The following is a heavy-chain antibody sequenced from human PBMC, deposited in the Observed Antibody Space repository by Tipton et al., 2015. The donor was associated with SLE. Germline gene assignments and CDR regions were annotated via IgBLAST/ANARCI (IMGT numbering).Heavy chain of an antibody. J-gene: IGHJ4*02. Sequence: QLVQSGAEVKRPGESLKISCKSFKDSFRTDWIGWVRQMPGKGLEWLSYISSSGSTIYYADSVKGRFTISRDNAKNSLYLQMNSLRVEDTAVYYCARVSGLGNYAHADSWGQGTLITVSS. CDR3: ARVSGLGNYAHADS. CDR1: KDSFRTDW. CDR2: ISSSGSTI. D-gene: IGHD3-16*01. V-gene: IGHV3-48*04.